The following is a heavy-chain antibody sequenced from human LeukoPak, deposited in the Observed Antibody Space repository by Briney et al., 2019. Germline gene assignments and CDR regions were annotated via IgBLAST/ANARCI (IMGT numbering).Heavy chain of an antibody. CDR1: GFTFSGKA. Sequence: GGSLRLSCTASGFTFSGKAMTWVRQAPGKGLEWHTSISGGSADSSQTDSGKDRLTPSRATSTNSMYLQMNSLRATDTAVYYCGRTRARYSNSWLYFVDGLDVWGQGNTVTVSS. D-gene: IGHD6-13*01. V-gene: IGHV3-23*01. CDR2: ISGGSADS. CDR3: GRTRARYSNSWLYFVDGLDV. J-gene: IGHJ6*01.